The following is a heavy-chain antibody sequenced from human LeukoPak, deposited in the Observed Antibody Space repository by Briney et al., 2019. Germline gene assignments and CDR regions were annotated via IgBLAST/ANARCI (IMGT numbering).Heavy chain of an antibody. CDR3: ARAPRLGLDYSDY. V-gene: IGHV4-34*01. CDR2: INHSGST. D-gene: IGHD6-19*01. J-gene: IGHJ4*02. Sequence: PSETLSLTCAVYGGSFSGYYWSWIRQPPGKGLEWIGEINHSGSTNYNPSLKSRVTISVDTSKNQFSLKLSSVTAADTAVYYCARAPRLGLDYSDYWGQGTLVTVSS. CDR1: GGSFSGYY.